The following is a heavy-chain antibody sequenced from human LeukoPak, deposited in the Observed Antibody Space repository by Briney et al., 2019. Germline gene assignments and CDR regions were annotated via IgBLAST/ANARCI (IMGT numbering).Heavy chain of an antibody. CDR2: INPNSGGT. J-gene: IGHJ4*02. CDR1: GYTFTSYD. D-gene: IGHD1-26*01. CDR3: ARDRGGSYLGFDY. Sequence: ASVKVSCKASGYTFTSYDINWVRQAPGQGLEWMGWINPNSGGTNYAQKFQGRVTMTRDTSITTAYMELSRLRSDDTAVYYCARDRGGSYLGFDYWGQGTLVTVSS. V-gene: IGHV1-2*02.